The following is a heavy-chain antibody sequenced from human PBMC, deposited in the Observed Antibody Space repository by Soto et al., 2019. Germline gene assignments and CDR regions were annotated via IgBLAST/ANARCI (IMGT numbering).Heavy chain of an antibody. Sequence: GGSLRLSCAASGFTFRSYGMHWVRQAPGKGLEWVADISYDGSDKNYADSVKGRFTISRDNSKNTLYLQMNSLRAEDTAVYYCAKDRSQRIVVPGSRGFDHWGQGTLVNVS. CDR3: AKDRSQRIVVPGSRGFDH. D-gene: IGHD6-19*01. V-gene: IGHV3-30*18. CDR2: ISYDGSDK. J-gene: IGHJ5*02. CDR1: GFTFRSYG.